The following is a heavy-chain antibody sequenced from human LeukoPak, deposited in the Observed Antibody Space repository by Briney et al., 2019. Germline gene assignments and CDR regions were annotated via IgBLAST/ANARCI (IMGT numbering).Heavy chain of an antibody. CDR2: VYFSGTP. J-gene: IGHJ6*03. V-gene: IGHV4-39*01. D-gene: IGHD6-19*01. Sequence: SETLSLTCTVSGGSISSDPYYWGWIRQPPGKGLEWLGNVYFSGTPYYNASLKSRVTISVDTSKNQFSLKLSSVTAADTAVYYCARHPYSSGSDYYYYMDVWGKGTAVTVSS. CDR3: ARHPYSSGSDYYYYMDV. CDR1: GGSISSDPYY.